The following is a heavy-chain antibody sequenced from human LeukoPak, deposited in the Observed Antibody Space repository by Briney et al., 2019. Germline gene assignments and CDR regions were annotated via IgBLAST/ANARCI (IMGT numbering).Heavy chain of an antibody. V-gene: IGHV3-64*01. CDR3: ARDTCGCGSGWHLYWYFDL. CDR1: GFTFSDYA. D-gene: IGHD6-19*01. CDR2: ISSNGGSI. J-gene: IGHJ2*01. Sequence: PGGSLRLSCAASGFTFSDYAMHWVRQAPRKELEYVSAISSNGGSIHYANSVKGRFTISRDNSKNTLYLQMDSLRAEDMAVYYCARDTCGCGSGWHLYWYFDLWGRGTLVTVSS.